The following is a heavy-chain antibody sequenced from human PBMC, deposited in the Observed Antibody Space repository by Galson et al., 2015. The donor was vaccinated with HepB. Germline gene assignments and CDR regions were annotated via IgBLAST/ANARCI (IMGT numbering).Heavy chain of an antibody. D-gene: IGHD2-15*01. V-gene: IGHV1-24*01. CDR2: FDPEDGET. CDR3: ATSLHDGYCSGGSCYHFDY. CDR1: GYTLTELS. Sequence: SVKVSCKVSGYTLTELSMHWVRQAPGKGLEWMGGFDPEDGETIYAQKFQGRVTMTEDTSTDTAYMELSSLRSEDTAVYYCATSLHDGYCSGGSCYHFDYWGQGTLVAVSS. J-gene: IGHJ4*02.